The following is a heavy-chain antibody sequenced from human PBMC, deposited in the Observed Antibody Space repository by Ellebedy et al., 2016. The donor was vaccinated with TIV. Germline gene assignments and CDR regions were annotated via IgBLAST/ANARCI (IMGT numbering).Heavy chain of an antibody. J-gene: IGHJ4*02. CDR3: ARRSRQDLTDDS. V-gene: IGHV4-61*03. D-gene: IGHD2-21*02. CDR2: VFYSGST. Sequence: MPSETLSLTCSVSGGSITSGSFYWSWIRQPPGKGLEWIGYVFYSGSTVYNPSVKSRVTMSIDTSKNHFSLKMTSLSAADTAVYYCARRSRQDLTDDSWGQGTLVTISS. CDR1: GGSITSGSFY.